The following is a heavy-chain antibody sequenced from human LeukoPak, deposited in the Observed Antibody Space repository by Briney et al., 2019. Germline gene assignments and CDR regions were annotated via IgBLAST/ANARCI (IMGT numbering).Heavy chain of an antibody. J-gene: IGHJ3*02. CDR3: ARGGSYLSAFDI. CDR2: IYSGGST. V-gene: IGHV3-53*01. Sequence: GGSLRLSCAASGFTFSTYAMTWVRQAPGKGLEWVSIIYSGGSTFYADSVKGRFTISRDNSKNTLYLQMNSLRAEDTAVYYCARGGSYLSAFDIWGQGTMVTVSS. D-gene: IGHD1-26*01. CDR1: GFTFSTYA.